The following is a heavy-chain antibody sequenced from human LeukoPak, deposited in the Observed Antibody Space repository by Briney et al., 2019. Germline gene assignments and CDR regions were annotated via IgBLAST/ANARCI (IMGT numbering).Heavy chain of an antibody. CDR1: GGSFSGYY. D-gene: IGHD3-10*01. V-gene: IGHV4-34*01. Sequence: PSETLTLTCAVYGGSFSGYYWRWLRHPPGKGLEWIGEINNSGSNNYNPPLKSRVAISVDTSKNQFSLRLSSVTAADTAVYYCARFRGIYYYYYMDVWGKGTTVTVSS. J-gene: IGHJ6*03. CDR2: INNSGSN. CDR3: ARFRGIYYYYYMDV.